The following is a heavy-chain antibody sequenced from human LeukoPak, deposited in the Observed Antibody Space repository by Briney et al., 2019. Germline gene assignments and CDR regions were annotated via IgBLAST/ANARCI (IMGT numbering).Heavy chain of an antibody. V-gene: IGHV1-2*02. CDR3: ARNYDSSGYYYRYYFDY. CDR1: GYTFTCYY. Sequence: GASVKVSCKASGYTFTCYYMHWVRQAPGQGLEWMGWINPNSGGTNYAQKFQGRVTMTRDTSISTAYMELSRLRSDDTAVYYCARNYDSSGYYYRYYFDYWGQGTLVTVSS. D-gene: IGHD3-22*01. CDR2: INPNSGGT. J-gene: IGHJ4*02.